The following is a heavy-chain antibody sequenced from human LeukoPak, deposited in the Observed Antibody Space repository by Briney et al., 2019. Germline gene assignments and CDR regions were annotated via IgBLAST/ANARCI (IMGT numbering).Heavy chain of an antibody. J-gene: IGHJ4*02. D-gene: IGHD2-8*02. Sequence: GGSLRLSCAASGFTFSTFAMIWVRQPPGKGLEWVSGIFPSGGEIHYADSVRGRFTISRDNSKNTLSLQMNSLRAEDTAIYYCATYRQVLLPFESWGQGTLVTVSS. CDR2: IFPSGGEI. CDR1: GFTFSTFA. V-gene: IGHV3-23*01. CDR3: ATYRQVLLPFES.